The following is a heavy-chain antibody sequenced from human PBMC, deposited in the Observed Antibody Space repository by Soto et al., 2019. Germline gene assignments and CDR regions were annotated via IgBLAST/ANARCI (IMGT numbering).Heavy chain of an antibody. D-gene: IGHD1-26*01. CDR3: ARGDTTYFDY. V-gene: IGHV3-74*01. J-gene: IGHJ4*02. CDR1: GFTFSTYW. Sequence: GSLRLSCASSGFTFSTYWMHWVRQAPGEGLVWLSRITAAGTSTSSADSVKGRFTISRDNAKNTLYLQMNSLRAEDTAMYYCARGDTTYFDYWGQGILVTVSS. CDR2: ITAAGTST.